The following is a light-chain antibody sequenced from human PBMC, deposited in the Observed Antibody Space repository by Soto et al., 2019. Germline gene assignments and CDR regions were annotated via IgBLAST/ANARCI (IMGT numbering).Light chain of an antibody. CDR1: QTVTNSY. Sequence: EIVLTQSPGTLSLSPGERATLSCRSSQTVTNSYLAWYQQQPGQAPRLLIYDVSSRATGIPDRFSGSGSGTDFTLAISRLESEDFAVYYSHHYGVSPTFGQGTKVEIK. V-gene: IGKV3-20*01. CDR3: HHYGVSPT. J-gene: IGKJ1*01. CDR2: DVS.